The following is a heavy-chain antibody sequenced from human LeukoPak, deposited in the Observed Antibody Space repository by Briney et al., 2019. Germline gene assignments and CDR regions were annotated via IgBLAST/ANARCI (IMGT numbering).Heavy chain of an antibody. Sequence: PSQTLSLTCAVSGASINSGAYSWTWIRQRPGEGLEFIGYIAYTGNTYFNPSLKSRVAFSVDTSKSHFSLRLTSVTAADTAFYYCARLTPLYGLDYWGQGILVTVSS. CDR2: IAYTGNT. CDR1: GASINSGAYS. J-gene: IGHJ4*02. V-gene: IGHV4-31*11. CDR3: ARLTPLYGLDY. D-gene: IGHD2-2*02.